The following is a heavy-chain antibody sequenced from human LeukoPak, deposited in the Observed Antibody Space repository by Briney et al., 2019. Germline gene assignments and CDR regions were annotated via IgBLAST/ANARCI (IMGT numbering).Heavy chain of an antibody. CDR2: ISFDGSNK. CDR1: GFTFSSYA. J-gene: IGHJ4*02. V-gene: IGHV3-30*04. Sequence: GRSLRLSCAASGFTFSSYAMHWVRQAPGKGLEWVAFISFDGSNKYYADSVKGRFTISRDNSKNTLYLQMNSLRAEDTAAYYCARESGSSGYYPDYWGQGTLVTVSS. D-gene: IGHD3-22*01. CDR3: ARESGSSGYYPDY.